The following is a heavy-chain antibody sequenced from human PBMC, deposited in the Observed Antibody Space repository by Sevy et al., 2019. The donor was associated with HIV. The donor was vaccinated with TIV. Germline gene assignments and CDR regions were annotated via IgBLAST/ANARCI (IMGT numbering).Heavy chain of an antibody. V-gene: IGHV3-11*01. CDR2: ITVTGITI. CDR3: SRGVISPVADV. CDR1: GFTFTDYY. D-gene: IGHD2-21*01. Sequence: GGSLRLSCAASGFTFTDYYMSWIRQAPGKGLEWASYITVTGITIYYADSVKGRFTISRDNAKNSLYLQMNSLRAEDTAVYYCSRGVISPVADVWGQGTTVTVSS. J-gene: IGHJ6*02.